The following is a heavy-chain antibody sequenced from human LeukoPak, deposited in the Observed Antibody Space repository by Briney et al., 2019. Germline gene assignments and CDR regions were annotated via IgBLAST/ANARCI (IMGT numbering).Heavy chain of an antibody. D-gene: IGHD1-26*01. V-gene: IGHV4-59*01. CDR3: ARDRRGSYPSGEYTWFDP. CDR1: AGSIGSYY. Sequence: SETLSLTSSVSAGSIGSYYWSWLRQPPGKGLEWIGYIYYSGSTNYNPSLKSRVTISVDTSKNQFSLKLSSVTAADTAVYYCARDRRGSYPSGEYTWFDPWGQGTLVTVSS. J-gene: IGHJ5*02. CDR2: IYYSGST.